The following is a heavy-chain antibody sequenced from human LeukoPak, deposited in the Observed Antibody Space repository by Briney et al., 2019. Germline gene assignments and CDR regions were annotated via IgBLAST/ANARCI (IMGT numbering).Heavy chain of an antibody. D-gene: IGHD6-19*01. CDR2: IYYSGST. J-gene: IGHJ4*02. Sequence: PSETLSLTCTVSGGSISSSSYYWGWIRQPPGKGLEWIGSIYYSGSTYYNPSLKSRVTISVDTSKNQFSLKLSSVTAADTAVYYCARLAHSSGWYFDYCGQGTLVTVSS. CDR3: ARLAHSSGWYFDY. CDR1: GGSISSSSYY. V-gene: IGHV4-39*01.